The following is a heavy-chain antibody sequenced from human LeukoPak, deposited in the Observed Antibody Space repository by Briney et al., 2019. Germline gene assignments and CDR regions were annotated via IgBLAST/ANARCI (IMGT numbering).Heavy chain of an antibody. Sequence: GGSLRLSCAASGFTFINYAVHWVRQAPGKGLEWVAVISKGAKNKDYADSVKGRFAISRDDSKNILYLQMNSLGAEDTAVYYCATDYEYGSGSYYNRFDFWSQGTLVTVSS. CDR3: ATDYEYGSGSYYNRFDF. CDR2: ISKGAKNK. V-gene: IGHV3-30*09. J-gene: IGHJ4*02. CDR1: GFTFINYA. D-gene: IGHD3-10*01.